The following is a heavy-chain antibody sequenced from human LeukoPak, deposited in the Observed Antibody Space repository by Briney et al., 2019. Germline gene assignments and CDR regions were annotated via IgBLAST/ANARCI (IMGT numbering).Heavy chain of an antibody. CDR1: GFTFDDYA. CDR2: ISGDGGST. J-gene: IGHJ4*02. Sequence: GGSLRLSCAASGFTFDDYAMHWVRHAPGKGLEWVSLISGDGGSTYYADSVKGRLTISRDNSKNSLYLQMNSLRTEDTALYYCAKTGTYYDSSGYYYLDYFDYWGQGTLVTVSS. CDR3: AKTGTYYDSSGYYYLDYFDY. D-gene: IGHD3-22*01. V-gene: IGHV3-43*02.